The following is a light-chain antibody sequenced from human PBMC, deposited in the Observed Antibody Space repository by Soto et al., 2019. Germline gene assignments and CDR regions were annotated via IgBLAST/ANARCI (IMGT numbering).Light chain of an antibody. CDR2: GAS. CDR1: QSVSSN. Sequence: IGMTQSPSTRSVSPGERATLSCRASQSVSSNLAWYQQKPGQAPRLLIYGASSRATGIPDRFSGSGSGAEFTLTISRLEPEDSAVYYCQQYTTSQLTFGPGTKVDIK. CDR3: QQYTTSQLT. J-gene: IGKJ3*01. V-gene: IGKV3D-15*01.